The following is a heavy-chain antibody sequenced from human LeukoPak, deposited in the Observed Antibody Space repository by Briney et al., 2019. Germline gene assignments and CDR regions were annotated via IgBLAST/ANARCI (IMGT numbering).Heavy chain of an antibody. CDR3: ARVPVYYGMDV. CDR2: VYYTGST. Sequence: PSETLSLTCTVSGASISSFYWSWIRQPPGKGREFIGYVYYTGSTNYTPSLESRVTISLDTSKNEFSLKMSSVTAADTAVYYCARVPVYYGMDVWGQGTTVTVSS. J-gene: IGHJ6*02. V-gene: IGHV4-59*01. CDR1: GASISSFY.